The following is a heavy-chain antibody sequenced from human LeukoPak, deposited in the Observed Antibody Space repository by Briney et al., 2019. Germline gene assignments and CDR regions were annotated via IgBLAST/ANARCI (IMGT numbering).Heavy chain of an antibody. CDR3: ASLIAVAGLKRRAFFDY. J-gene: IGHJ4*02. CDR1: GGSFSGYY. CDR2: INHSGST. V-gene: IGHV4-34*01. Sequence: SETLSLTCAVYGGSFSGYYWSWIRQPPGKGLEWIGEINHSGSTSYNPSLKSRVTISVDTSKNQFSLKLSSVTAADTAVYYCASLIAVAGLKRRAFFDYWGQGTLVTVSS. D-gene: IGHD6-19*01.